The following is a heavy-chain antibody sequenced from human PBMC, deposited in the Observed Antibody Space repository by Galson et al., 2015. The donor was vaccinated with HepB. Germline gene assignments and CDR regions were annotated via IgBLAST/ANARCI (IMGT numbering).Heavy chain of an antibody. CDR3: ARELPVAVTRDY. CDR2: TYYRSNWYN. CDR1: GDSVSSNSAA. J-gene: IGHJ4*02. Sequence: CAISGDSVSSNSAAWNWIRQSPSRGLEWLGRTYYRSNWYNEYAVSVKSRITITPDTSKNQFSLQLNSVTPEDTAVYYCARELPVAVTRDYWGQGTLVTVSS. V-gene: IGHV6-1*01. D-gene: IGHD6-19*01.